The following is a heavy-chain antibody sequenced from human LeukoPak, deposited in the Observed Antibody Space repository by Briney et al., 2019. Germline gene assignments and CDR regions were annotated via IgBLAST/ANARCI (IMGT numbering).Heavy chain of an antibody. V-gene: IGHV1-18*01. CDR2: IGTYGGDT. Sequence: ASVKVSYKATSRISWVRQAPGQGLEWMGWIGTYGGDTYYAQKFQGRITVTTDTSTSTVYMELRNLRSDDTAVYYCARDLWSFYDDSGYNRDFDSWGQGTLVTVSS. D-gene: IGHD3-22*01. J-gene: IGHJ5*01. CDR1: TSR. CDR3: ARDLWSFYDDSGYNRDFDS.